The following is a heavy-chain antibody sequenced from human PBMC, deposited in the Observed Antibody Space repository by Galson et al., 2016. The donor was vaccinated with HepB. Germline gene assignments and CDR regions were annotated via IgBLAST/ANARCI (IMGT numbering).Heavy chain of an antibody. D-gene: IGHD2-8*02. Sequence: PALVKPTQTLTLTCAFPGFSLKTGGVAVAWVRQPPGKALEWLALIFWDGDKRYRPSLSSRLTITKDTSRNQVVLTMTNVDPVDTATYYCARTEWTSYYYSMDVWGEGTTVTVSS. CDR1: GFSLKTGGVA. CDR2: IFWDGDK. J-gene: IGHJ6*02. V-gene: IGHV2-5*02. CDR3: ARTEWTSYYYSMDV.